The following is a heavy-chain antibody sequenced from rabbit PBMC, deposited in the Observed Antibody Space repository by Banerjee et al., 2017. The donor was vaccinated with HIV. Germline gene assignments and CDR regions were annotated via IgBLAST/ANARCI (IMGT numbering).Heavy chain of an antibody. J-gene: IGHJ3*01. CDR1: GFSFSSSHY. CDR2: IYIGDGNT. CDR3: ARDMRTGGAGFGWGKDL. Sequence: QSLEESGGDLVKPGASLTLTCTASGFSFSSSHYMCWVRQAPGKRPEWIGCIYIGDGNTYYATWAKGRFTISKTSSTTVTLQMTSLTAADTATYFCARDMRTGGAGFGWGKDLWGQGTLVTVS. V-gene: IGHV1S40*01. D-gene: IGHD7-1*01.